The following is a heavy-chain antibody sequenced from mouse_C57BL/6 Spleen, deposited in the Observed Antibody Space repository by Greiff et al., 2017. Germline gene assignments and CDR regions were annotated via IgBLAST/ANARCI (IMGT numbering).Heavy chain of an antibody. CDR3: ARDSPNWPWFAY. CDR2: IYPGDGDT. V-gene: IGHV1-82*01. D-gene: IGHD4-1*02. J-gene: IGHJ3*01. Sequence: QVQLQQSGPELVKPGASVKISCKASGYAFSSSWMNWVQQRPGKGLEWIGRIYPGDGDTNYNGKFKGKATLTADKSSSTAYMQLSSLTSEYAAVYFCARDSPNWPWFAYWGQGTLVTVSA. CDR1: GYAFSSSW.